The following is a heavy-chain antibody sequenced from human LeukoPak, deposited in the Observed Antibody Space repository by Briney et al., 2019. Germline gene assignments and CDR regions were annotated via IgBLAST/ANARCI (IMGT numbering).Heavy chain of an antibody. CDR2: ISGSGGST. D-gene: IGHD2-15*01. J-gene: IGHJ3*02. CDR3: ARDLRGYCSGGSCPTDI. V-gene: IGHV3-23*01. CDR1: GFTFSSYA. Sequence: GGSLRLSCAASGFTFSSYAMSWVRQAPGKGLEWVSAISGSGGSTYYADSVKGRFTISRDNSKNTLYLQMNSLRAEDTAVYYCARDLRGYCSGGSCPTDIWGLGTMVTVSS.